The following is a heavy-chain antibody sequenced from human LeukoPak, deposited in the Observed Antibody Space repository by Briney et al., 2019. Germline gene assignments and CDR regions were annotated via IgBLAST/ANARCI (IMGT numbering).Heavy chain of an antibody. Sequence: PGGSLRLSCAASGFTFSSYAMSWVRQAPGKGLEWVSAISGSGGSTYYADSVKGRFTISRDNSKNTLYLQMNSLRAEDTAVYYCAKDLDPDYYDSSGYYYGFDYWGQGTLVTVSS. J-gene: IGHJ4*02. V-gene: IGHV3-23*01. D-gene: IGHD3-22*01. CDR1: GFTFSSYA. CDR2: ISGSGGST. CDR3: AKDLDPDYYDSSGYYYGFDY.